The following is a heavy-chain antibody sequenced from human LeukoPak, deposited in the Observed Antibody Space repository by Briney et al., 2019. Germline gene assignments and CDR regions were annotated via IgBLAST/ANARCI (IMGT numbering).Heavy chain of an antibody. D-gene: IGHD2-15*01. J-gene: IGHJ6*02. CDR1: GFTVSSNY. CDR3: AREQVVVAPDYYYYYGMDV. CDR2: IKQDGSEK. V-gene: IGHV3-7*01. Sequence: GGSLRLSCAASGFTVSSNYMSWVRQAPGKGLEWVANIKQDGSEKYYVDSVKGRFTISRDNAKNSLYLQMNSLRAEDTAVYYCAREQVVVAPDYYYYYGMDVWGQGTTVTVSS.